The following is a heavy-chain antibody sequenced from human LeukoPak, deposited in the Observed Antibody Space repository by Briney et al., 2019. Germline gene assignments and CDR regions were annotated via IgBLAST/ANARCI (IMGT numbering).Heavy chain of an antibody. D-gene: IGHD3-10*01. J-gene: IGHJ4*02. V-gene: IGHV3-30*18. Sequence: GGSLRLSCAASGFTFSSYGMHWVRQAPGKGLEWVAVVAYDGSNKYYADSVKGRFTISRDNSKNTLYLQMNSLRAEDTAVYYCAKDRLRGVIPYYFDYWGQGTLVTVSS. CDR2: VAYDGSNK. CDR3: AKDRLRGVIPYYFDY. CDR1: GFTFSSYG.